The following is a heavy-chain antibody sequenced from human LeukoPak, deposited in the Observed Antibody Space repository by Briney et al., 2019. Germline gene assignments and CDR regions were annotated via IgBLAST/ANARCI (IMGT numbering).Heavy chain of an antibody. V-gene: IGHV1-3*01. CDR3: ARGVHDILTGYYLEY. D-gene: IGHD3-9*01. CDR2: INAGNGNT. Sequence: GASVEVSCKASGYTFTSYAMHWVRQAPGQRLEWMGWINAGNGNTKYSQKFQGRVTITRDTSASTAYMELSSLRSEDTAVYYCARGVHDILTGYYLEYWGQGTLVTVSS. CDR1: GYTFTSYA. J-gene: IGHJ4*02.